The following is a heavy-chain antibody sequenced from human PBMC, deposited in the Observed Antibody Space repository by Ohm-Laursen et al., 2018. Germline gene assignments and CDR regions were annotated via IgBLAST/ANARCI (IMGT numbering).Heavy chain of an antibody. Sequence: SETLSLTCTVSGGSISSYYWNWIRQPPGQGLEWIGYVSYSGSTNYNPSLKSRVTISVDTSKNQFSLKLSSVTAADTAIYYCARLPARKNTAIDYWGRGTLVTVSS. J-gene: IGHJ4*01. V-gene: IGHV4-59*01. CDR2: VSYSGST. CDR1: GGSISSYY. CDR3: ARLPARKNTAIDY. D-gene: IGHD5-18*01.